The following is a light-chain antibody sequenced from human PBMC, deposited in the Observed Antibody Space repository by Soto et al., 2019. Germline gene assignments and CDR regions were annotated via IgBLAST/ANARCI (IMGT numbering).Light chain of an antibody. CDR2: GTS. Sequence: EIVLTQSPGTLSLSPGERATLSCRASQSVASRNLAWYQQRSGQAPSLLIYGTSSRAINTPDRFSGSGSGTDFTLTISDLEPEDFAVYFCQHFGNSPWTFGQGTKVEI. J-gene: IGKJ1*01. CDR1: QSVASRN. CDR3: QHFGNSPWT. V-gene: IGKV3-20*01.